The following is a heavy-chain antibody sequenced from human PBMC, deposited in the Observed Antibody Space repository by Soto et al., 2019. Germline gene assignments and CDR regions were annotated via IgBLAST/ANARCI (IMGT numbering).Heavy chain of an antibody. J-gene: IGHJ5*02. D-gene: IGHD3-3*01. CDR1: GFSCDDCG. V-gene: IGHV3-9*01. CDR2: ISWNSGSI. Sequence: LRRSCPASGFSCDDCGMHWVLQSPGKGLEWVSGISWNSGSIGYADSVKGRFTISRDNAKNSLYLQMNSLRAEDTALYYCAKAASPCITIFASWGQRTLVTVSS. CDR3: AKAASPCITIFAS.